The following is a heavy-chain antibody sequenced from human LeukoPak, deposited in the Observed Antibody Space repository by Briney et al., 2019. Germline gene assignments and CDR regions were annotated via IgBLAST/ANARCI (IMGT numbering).Heavy chain of an antibody. CDR2: ISCDGTSQ. D-gene: IGHD1-1*01. CDR1: GFIFNNYG. V-gene: IGHV3-30*03. J-gene: IGHJ4*02. Sequence: GGSLGLPCAASGFIFNNYGMQWVRQTPGKGLEWVTVISCDGTSQYYVDSVKGRFTISRDSAKNSLYLQMNSLRAEDTAVYYCARGGTTFEHWGQGTLVTVSS. CDR3: ARGGTTFEH.